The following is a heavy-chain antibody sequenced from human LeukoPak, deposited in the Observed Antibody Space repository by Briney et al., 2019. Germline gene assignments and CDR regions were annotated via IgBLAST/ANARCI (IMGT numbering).Heavy chain of an antibody. V-gene: IGHV3-7*01. Sequence: GGSLRLSCAASGFTFSSHWLSWVRQAPGKGLEWVANIKQDGSEKYYVDSVKGRFTISRDNAKNSLYLQMNSLRAEDTAVYYCARAARGSSWYFGYWGQGTLVTVSS. D-gene: IGHD6-13*01. CDR2: IKQDGSEK. CDR1: GFTFSSHW. CDR3: ARAARGSSWYFGY. J-gene: IGHJ4*02.